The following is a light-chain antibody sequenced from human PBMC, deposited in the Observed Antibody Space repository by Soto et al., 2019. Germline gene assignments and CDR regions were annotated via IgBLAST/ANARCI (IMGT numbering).Light chain of an antibody. CDR2: DVN. J-gene: IGLJ2*01. CDR1: SSDVGGYNY. Sequence: QSVLTQPASVSGSPGQSITISYAGTSSDVGGYNYVSWYQQHPGKVPRLIISDVNKRPSGVSDRFSGSKSGNTASLTISGVQAEDEADYYCASFTRSVTVVFGGGTKLTVL. V-gene: IGLV2-14*03. CDR3: ASFTRSVTVV.